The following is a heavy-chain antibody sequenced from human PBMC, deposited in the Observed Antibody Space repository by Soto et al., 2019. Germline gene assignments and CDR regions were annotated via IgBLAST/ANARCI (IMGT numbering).Heavy chain of an antibody. CDR2: IWYDGRNT. CDR3: ARTAYYYDSSGYYFDC. CDR1: GFTFSSYG. D-gene: IGHD3-22*01. V-gene: IGHV3-33*01. J-gene: IGHJ4*02. Sequence: GGSLRLSXAASGFTFSSYGMHWVRQAPGKGLEWVTVIWYDGRNTYYADSVKGRFTIPRDNSKNTLYLQMNSLRAEDTAVYYCARTAYYYDSSGYYFDCWGQGTLVTVSS.